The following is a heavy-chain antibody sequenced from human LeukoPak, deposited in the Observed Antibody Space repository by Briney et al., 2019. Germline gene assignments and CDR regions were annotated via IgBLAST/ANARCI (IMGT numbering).Heavy chain of an antibody. V-gene: IGHV4-39*01. CDR2: IYYSGST. D-gene: IGHD5-24*01. Sequence: SETLSLTCTVSGGSISSSSYYWGWIRQPPGKGLEWIVSIYYSGSTYYNPSLKSRVTISVDTSKNQFSLKLTSVTAADTAVYYCARTLEMATMDDYGYWGQGTLVTVSS. J-gene: IGHJ4*02. CDR1: GGSISSSSYY. CDR3: ARTLEMATMDDYGY.